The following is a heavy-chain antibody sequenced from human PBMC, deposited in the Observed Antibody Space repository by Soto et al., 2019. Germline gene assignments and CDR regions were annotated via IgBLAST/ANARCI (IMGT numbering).Heavy chain of an antibody. CDR3: AREPTTAGTVNWFDH. D-gene: IGHD6-13*01. CDR2: VYTSGYS. Sequence: VQLQESGPGLVKPSETLSLICTVSGGSISSDYLSWIRQPAGEGLEWIGRVYTSGYSNSNPSLKIRVTMSVDTSKKQFSLNLSSVTAADTAVYYCAREPTTAGTVNWFDHWGQGTLVTVSS. CDR1: GGSISSDY. J-gene: IGHJ5*02. V-gene: IGHV4-4*07.